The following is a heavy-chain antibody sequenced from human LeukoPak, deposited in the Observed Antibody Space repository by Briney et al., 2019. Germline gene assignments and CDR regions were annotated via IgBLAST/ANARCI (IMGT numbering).Heavy chain of an antibody. CDR2: IYYSGST. CDR1: GGSISSSNYY. J-gene: IGHJ2*01. CDR3: ANIAVAVVDWYFDL. Sequence: SETLSLTCTVSGGSISSSNYYWGWIRQPPGRGLEWIGSIYYSGSTYYNPSLKSRVTISVDTSKNQFSLKLSSVTAADTAVYYSANIAVAVVDWYFDLWGRGTLVTVSS. V-gene: IGHV4-39*07. D-gene: IGHD6-19*01.